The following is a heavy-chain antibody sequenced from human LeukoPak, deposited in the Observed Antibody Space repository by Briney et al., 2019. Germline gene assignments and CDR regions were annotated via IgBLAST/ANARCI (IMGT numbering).Heavy chain of an antibody. D-gene: IGHD2-21*01. CDR3: AKFLPTHIVVANYYFDY. CDR2: IYSGGST. Sequence: GGSLRLSCAASGFIVSYSYMSWVRQAPGKGLEWVSLIYSGGSTFYADSVKGRFTISRDNSKNTLYLQMNSLRAEDTAVYYCAKFLPTHIVVANYYFDYWGQGTLVTVSS. J-gene: IGHJ4*02. V-gene: IGHV3-53*01. CDR1: GFIVSYSY.